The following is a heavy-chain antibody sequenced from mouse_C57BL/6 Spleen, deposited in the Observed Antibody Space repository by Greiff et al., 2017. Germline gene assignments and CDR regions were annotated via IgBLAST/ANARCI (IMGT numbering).Heavy chain of an antibody. J-gene: IGHJ2*01. CDR2: IDPETGGT. D-gene: IGHD2-10*01. V-gene: IGHV1-15*01. Sequence: VKLMESGAELVRPGASVTLSCKASGYTFTDYEMHWVKQTPVHGLEWIGAIDPETGGTAYNQKFKGKAILTADKSSSTAYMELRSLTSEDSAVYYCSYPDDWGQGTTLTVSS. CDR3: SYPDD. CDR1: GYTFTDYE.